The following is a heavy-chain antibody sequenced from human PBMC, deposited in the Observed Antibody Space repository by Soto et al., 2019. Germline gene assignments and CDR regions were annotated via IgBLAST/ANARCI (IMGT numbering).Heavy chain of an antibody. V-gene: IGHV3-21*01. CDR3: ARDPTQLYYCSSTSCIGGMDV. D-gene: IGHD2-2*01. CDR1: GFTFSSYS. J-gene: IGHJ6*02. CDR2: ISSSSSYI. Sequence: GGSLRLSCAASGFTFSSYSMNWVRQAPGKGLERVSSISSSSSYIYYADSVKGRFTISRDNAKNSLYLQMNSLRAEDTAVYYFARDPTQLYYCSSTSCIGGMDVWGQGTTVTVSS.